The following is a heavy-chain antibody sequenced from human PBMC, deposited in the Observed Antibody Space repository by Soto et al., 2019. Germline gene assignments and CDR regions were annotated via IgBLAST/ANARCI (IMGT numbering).Heavy chain of an antibody. Sequence: QVQLQQWGAGLLKPSETLSLTCAVHGGSFTDYTWSWIRQSPGKGLEWIGEIDHARAAFYSPSLESRVSLSVGMSINQVSLMLSCVLAADTAMYFCASCRDTPPRMQGNWFKPWGQGTLVIVSS. CDR2: IDHARAA. V-gene: IGHV4-34*02. J-gene: IGHJ5*02. D-gene: IGHD2-15*01. CDR3: ASCRDTPPRMQGNWFKP. CDR1: GGSFTDYT.